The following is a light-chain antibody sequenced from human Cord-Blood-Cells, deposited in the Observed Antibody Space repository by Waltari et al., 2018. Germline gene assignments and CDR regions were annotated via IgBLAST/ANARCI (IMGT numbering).Light chain of an antibody. CDR1: SRDVGGYNL. V-gene: IGLV2-23*01. CDR2: EGR. Sequence: QSALTQPASVSGSPGQSIALSCTRPSRDVGGYNLVSWYQQHPDKAPKLMIYEGRKRPSGVSNRFSGSKSGNTASLTISGLQAEDEVDYYCCSYAGSSTWVFGGGTKLTVL. J-gene: IGLJ3*02. CDR3: CSYAGSSTWV.